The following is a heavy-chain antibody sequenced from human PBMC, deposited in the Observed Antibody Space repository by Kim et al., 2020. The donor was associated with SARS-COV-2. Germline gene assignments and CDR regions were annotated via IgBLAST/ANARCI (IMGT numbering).Heavy chain of an antibody. D-gene: IGHD3-10*01. CDR2: IYPGDSDA. V-gene: IGHV5-51*01. CDR1: GFTFMTSW. CDR3: VASTFNGVEMSTNSGLYYDAFHV. Sequence: GESLKISCKGSGFTFMTSWIGWVRQMPGKGLEWVGIIYPGDSDARYSPALQGQLSISAVTSINTAYLQWTSLKASDSAMYYCVASTFNGVEMSTNSGLYYDAFHVWGRGTVVSVSS. J-gene: IGHJ3*01.